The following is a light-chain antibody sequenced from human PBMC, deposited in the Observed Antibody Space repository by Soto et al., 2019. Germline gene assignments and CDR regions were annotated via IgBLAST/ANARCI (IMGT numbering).Light chain of an antibody. CDR1: QAIPSY. V-gene: IGKV1-9*01. Sequence: DIQLTQSPSFLSASVGDSVTITCRASQAIPSYIAWYQQKPGKAPKLLIYAVSTLQSGVPSRFSGRGFGTECTLTISSLQPEDFATYYCQQPNSYPPFTFGPGTKVDVK. J-gene: IGKJ3*01. CDR3: QQPNSYPPFT. CDR2: AVS.